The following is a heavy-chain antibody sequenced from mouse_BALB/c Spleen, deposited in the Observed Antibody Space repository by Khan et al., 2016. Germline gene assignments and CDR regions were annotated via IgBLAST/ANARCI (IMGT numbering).Heavy chain of an antibody. CDR3: AKVAYGSSYTADY. V-gene: IGHV1S81*02. D-gene: IGHD1-1*01. CDR2: INPSNGRT. J-gene: IGHJ2*01. Sequence: QVQLKQSGAELVKPGASVKLSCKASGYTFTSYWMHWVKERPGQGLEWLGEINPSNGRTNYNGKFKGKATLTVDMSSSTAYMQLSSLTSEDSAVYYCAKVAYGSSYTADYWGQGTTLTVSS. CDR1: GYTFTSYW.